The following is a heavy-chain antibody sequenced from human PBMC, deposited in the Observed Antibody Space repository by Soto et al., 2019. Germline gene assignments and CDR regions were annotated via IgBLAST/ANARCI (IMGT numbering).Heavy chain of an antibody. CDR2: FNPMSGST. Sequence: QVQLVQSGAEVKKPGASVQISCKTSGYILINYYTHWVRQAPGQGLEWVALFNPMSGSTNYAQKLQGRVTVTSDTSTSTVYMELSSLISEDTAVYYCARDLAAADYWGQGTLVTVSS. D-gene: IGHD6-13*01. CDR1: GYILINYY. J-gene: IGHJ4*02. V-gene: IGHV1-46*04. CDR3: ARDLAAADY.